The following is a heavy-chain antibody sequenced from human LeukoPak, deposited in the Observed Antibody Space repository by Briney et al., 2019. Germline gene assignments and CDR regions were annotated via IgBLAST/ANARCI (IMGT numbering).Heavy chain of an antibody. J-gene: IGHJ4*02. CDR2: ISPTGGAI. CDR3: ASGIRERGFDY. D-gene: IGHD1-1*01. V-gene: IGHV3-21*01. Sequence: NSGGSLRLSCAASGFTFSTSAMNWVRQAPGRGLEWVSPISPTGGAIFYAASLRGRIIISRDNAKNSLFLQMNSLTAEDTALYFCASGIRERGFDYWGQGTLVTVSS. CDR1: GFTFSTSA.